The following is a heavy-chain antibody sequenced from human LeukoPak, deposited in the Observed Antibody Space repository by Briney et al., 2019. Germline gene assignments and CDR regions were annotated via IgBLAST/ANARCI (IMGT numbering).Heavy chain of an antibody. V-gene: IGHV1-8*01. D-gene: IGHD2-15*01. Sequence: GASVKVSCKASGYTFTSYDINWVRQATGQGLEWMGWMNPNSGNTGYAQKFQGRVTMTRNTSISTAYMELSSLRSEDTAVYYCARGYCSDGSCYSDNPFDYWGQGTLVTVSS. CDR3: ARGYCSDGSCYSDNPFDY. J-gene: IGHJ4*02. CDR1: GYTFTSYD. CDR2: MNPNSGNT.